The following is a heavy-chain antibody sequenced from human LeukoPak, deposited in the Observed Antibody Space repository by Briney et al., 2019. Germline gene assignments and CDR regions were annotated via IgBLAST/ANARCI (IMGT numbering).Heavy chain of an antibody. J-gene: IGHJ5*02. CDR3: AKNGEVLSWFDP. CDR1: GFTFSTYG. V-gene: IGHV3-30*18. D-gene: IGHD3-10*01. Sequence: GGSLRLSCAASGFTFSTYGMHWVRQAPGKGLEWVAVISYDGSNKYCADSVKGRFTISRDNSKNTLYLQMNSLRAEDTAVYSCAKNGEVLSWFDPWGQGTLVTVSS. CDR2: ISYDGSNK.